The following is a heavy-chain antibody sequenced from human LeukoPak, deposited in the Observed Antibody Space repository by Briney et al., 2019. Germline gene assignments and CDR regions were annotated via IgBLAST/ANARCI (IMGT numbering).Heavy chain of an antibody. D-gene: IGHD5/OR15-5a*01. CDR2: IYYSGST. J-gene: IGHJ4*02. CDR1: GGSISSYY. V-gene: IGHV4-59*01. CDR3: ARGVSSDY. Sequence: PSETLSLTCTVSGGSISSYYWSRIRQPPGKGLEWIGYIYYSGSTNYNPSLKSRVTISVDTSKNQFSLKLSSVTAADTAVYYCARGVSSDYWGQGTLVTVSS.